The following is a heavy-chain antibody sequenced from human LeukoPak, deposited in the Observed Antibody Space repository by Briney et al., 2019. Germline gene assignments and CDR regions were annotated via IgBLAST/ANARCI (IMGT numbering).Heavy chain of an antibody. V-gene: IGHV3-33*01. CDR2: IWYDGSNK. D-gene: IGHD4/OR15-4a*01. Sequence: PGRSLRLSCAASGFTFSSYGMHWDRQAPGKGLEWVAVIWYDGSNKYYADSVKGRFTISRDNSKNTLYLQMNSLRAEDTAVYYCAREEGRVLVYWGQGTLVTVSS. CDR1: GFTFSSYG. CDR3: AREEGRVLVY. J-gene: IGHJ4*02.